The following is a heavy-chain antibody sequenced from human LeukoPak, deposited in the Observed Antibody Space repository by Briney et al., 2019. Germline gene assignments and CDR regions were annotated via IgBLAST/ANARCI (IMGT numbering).Heavy chain of an antibody. Sequence: GRSLRLSCAASGFAFSTYGMHWVRQAPGKGLEWVAVISYDGSNKYYADSVKGRFTISRDNSKNTLLLQMNSLRAEDTAVYFCAKGRVNYGSGSYPNDYWGQGTLVTVSS. CDR3: AKGRVNYGSGSYPNDY. J-gene: IGHJ4*02. V-gene: IGHV3-30*18. D-gene: IGHD3-10*01. CDR2: ISYDGSNK. CDR1: GFAFSTYG.